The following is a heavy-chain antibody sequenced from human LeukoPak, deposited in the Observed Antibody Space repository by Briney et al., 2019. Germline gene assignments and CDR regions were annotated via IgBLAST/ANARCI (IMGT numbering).Heavy chain of an antibody. CDR2: INPNGGDT. V-gene: IGHV1-2*02. D-gene: IGHD6-19*01. J-gene: IGHJ4*02. CDR3: ARRSVPGPFDY. CDR1: GFTFTAYQ. Sequence: SVKVSCKASGFTFTAYQIHWVRQAPGQGLEWIGWINPNGGDTKYPQKFQGRVIMTRDMSTNTAYMELSSLRSDDTAVYYCARRSVPGPFDYWGQGTLVTVSP.